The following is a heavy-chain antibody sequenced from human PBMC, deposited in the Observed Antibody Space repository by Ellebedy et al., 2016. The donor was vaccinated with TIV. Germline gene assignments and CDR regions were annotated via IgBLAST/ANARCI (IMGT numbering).Heavy chain of an antibody. CDR3: ATSPDSSGSS. CDR1: GFTFDDYA. Sequence: GGSLRLXCAASGFTFDDYAMHWVRQAPGKGLEWVSGISWNSGSIGYADSVKGRFTISRDNAKNSLYLQMNSLRAEDTALYYCATSPDSSGSSWGQGTLVTVSS. J-gene: IGHJ5*02. CDR2: ISWNSGSI. D-gene: IGHD3-22*01. V-gene: IGHV3-9*01.